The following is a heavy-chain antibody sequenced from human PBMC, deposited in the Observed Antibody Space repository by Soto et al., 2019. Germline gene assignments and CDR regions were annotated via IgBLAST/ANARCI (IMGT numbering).Heavy chain of an antibody. CDR2: ISWDGGST. J-gene: IGHJ6*02. Sequence: EVQLVESGGVVVQPGGSLRLSCAASGFTFDDYTMHWVRQAPGKGLEWVSLISWDGGSTYYADSVKGRFTISRDNSKNSLYLHMNSLRTEDTAFYYCASATDLSDFWSLPLPMGGMDVWGQGTTVTVSS. CDR1: GFTFDDYT. CDR3: ASATDLSDFWSLPLPMGGMDV. V-gene: IGHV3-43*01. D-gene: IGHD3-3*01.